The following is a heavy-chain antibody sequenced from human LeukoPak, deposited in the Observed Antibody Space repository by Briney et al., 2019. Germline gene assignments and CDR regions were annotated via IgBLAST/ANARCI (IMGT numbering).Heavy chain of an antibody. Sequence: PGGSLRLSCAASGFTFNTYSMNWVRQAPGKGLEWVSYISSSGSTISYADSVKGRFTISSDNAKKSLYLQMNSLRAEDTAVYYCARDPNWGYGWFDPWGQGTLVTVSS. V-gene: IGHV3-48*01. D-gene: IGHD7-27*01. CDR1: GFTFNTYS. J-gene: IGHJ5*02. CDR3: ARDPNWGYGWFDP. CDR2: ISSSGSTI.